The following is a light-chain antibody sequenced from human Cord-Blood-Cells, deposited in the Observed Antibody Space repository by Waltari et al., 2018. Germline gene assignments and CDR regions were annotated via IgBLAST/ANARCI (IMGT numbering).Light chain of an antibody. CDR3: QQYNNWPPR. Sequence: EIVMTQSPATLSVSPGERATLSCRASQSVSSTLAWYQQKPGQAPRLLIYGASTRATRIPARFSGSGSGTEFTLTISSLQSEDFAVYYCQQYNNWPPRFGPGTKVDIK. CDR2: GAS. CDR1: QSVSST. J-gene: IGKJ3*01. V-gene: IGKV3-15*01.